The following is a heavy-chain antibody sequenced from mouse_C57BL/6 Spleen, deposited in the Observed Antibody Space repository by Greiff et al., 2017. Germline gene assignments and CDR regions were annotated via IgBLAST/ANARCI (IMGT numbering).Heavy chain of an antibody. V-gene: IGHV14-4*01. Sequence: EVQLQQSGAELVRPGASVKLSCTASGFNIKDDYMHWVKQRPEQGLEWIGWIDPENGDTEYASQFQGKATITADTSSNTAYLQLSSLTSEDTAVYYCTPIYYDYAPYAMDYWGQGTSVTVSS. CDR2: IDPENGDT. CDR1: GFNIKDDY. CDR3: TPIYYDYAPYAMDY. J-gene: IGHJ4*01. D-gene: IGHD2-4*01.